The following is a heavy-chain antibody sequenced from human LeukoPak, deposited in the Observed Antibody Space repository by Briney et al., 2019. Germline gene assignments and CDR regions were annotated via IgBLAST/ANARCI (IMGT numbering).Heavy chain of an antibody. CDR2: INSDGSST. CDR3: ATSRTFDY. J-gene: IGHJ4*02. V-gene: IGHV3-74*01. Sequence: PGGSLRLSCAASGFTFSSYSMNWVRQAPGRGLVWVSGINSDGSSTTYADSVKGRFTISRDNAKNTVYLQMNSLRAEDTAVYHCATSRTFDYWGQGTLVTVSS. CDR1: GFTFSSYS.